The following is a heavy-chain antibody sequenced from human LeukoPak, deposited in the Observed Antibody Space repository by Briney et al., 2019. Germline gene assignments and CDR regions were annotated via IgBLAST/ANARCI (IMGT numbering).Heavy chain of an antibody. CDR1: GYTFTGYY. V-gene: IGHV1-46*01. Sequence: ASVKVSCKASGYTFTGYYMHWVRQAPGQGLEWMGIINPSGGSTGYAQKFQGRVTMTRDTSTSTVHMEMSSLRSEDTAVYYCARDQGSGWFDYWGQGTLVTVSS. D-gene: IGHD6-19*01. J-gene: IGHJ4*02. CDR3: ARDQGSGWFDY. CDR2: INPSGGST.